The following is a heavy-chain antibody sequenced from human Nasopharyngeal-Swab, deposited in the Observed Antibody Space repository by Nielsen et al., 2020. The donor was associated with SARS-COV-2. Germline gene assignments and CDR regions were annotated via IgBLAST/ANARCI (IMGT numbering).Heavy chain of an antibody. V-gene: IGHV3-21*01. J-gene: IGHJ4*02. CDR1: GYSFRTYG. Sequence: GESLKISCVASGYSFRTYGMHWVRQAPGKGLEWVSASSSTGDYIYYAASVKGRFTISRDNAKNSLYLQMNSLRIEDTAVYYCARDTPAMFAYWGQGTLVTVSS. CDR2: SSSTGDYI. CDR3: ARDTPAMFAY.